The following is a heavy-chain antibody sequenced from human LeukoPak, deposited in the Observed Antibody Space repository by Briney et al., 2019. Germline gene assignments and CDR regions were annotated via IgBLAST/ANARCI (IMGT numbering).Heavy chain of an antibody. CDR1: GFTFSSYS. CDR2: ITGSSSYI. D-gene: IGHD2-2*01. CDR3: ARGPATYYYYYYMDV. J-gene: IGHJ6*03. V-gene: IGHV3-21*01. Sequence: GGSLRLSCAASGFTFSSYSMNWVRQAPGKGLEWVSCITGSSSYIYYADSVKGRFTVSRDNAKNSLYLQMNNLRAEDTAVYYCARGPATYYYYYYMDVWGKGTTVTVSS.